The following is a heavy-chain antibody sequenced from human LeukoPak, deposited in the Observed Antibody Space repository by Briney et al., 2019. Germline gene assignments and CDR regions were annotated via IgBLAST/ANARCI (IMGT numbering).Heavy chain of an antibody. CDR2: IYHSGST. D-gene: IGHD4-23*01. Sequence: SGTLSLTCAVSGGSISSSNWWSWVRQPPGKGLEWIGEIYHSGSTNYNPSLKSRVTISVDTSKNQFSLKLSSVTAADTAVYYCARNSAYYYYYYGMDVWGQGTTVTVSS. CDR3: ARNSAYYYYYYGMDV. V-gene: IGHV4-4*02. CDR1: GGSISSSNW. J-gene: IGHJ6*02.